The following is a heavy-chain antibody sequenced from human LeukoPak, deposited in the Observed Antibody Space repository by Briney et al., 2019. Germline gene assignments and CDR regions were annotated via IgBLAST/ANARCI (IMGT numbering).Heavy chain of an antibody. CDR3: ARRRIVTNSDYYFDY. CDR1: GASVTTRSYY. V-gene: IGHV4-39*01. D-gene: IGHD3-22*01. Sequence: KPSETLSLTCSVFGASVTTRSYYWGWIRQSPGKGLEWIGSMYNGGRTYYNPSLKSRVTISVDMSKNQFSLKVNSVTAADTAVYYCARRRIVTNSDYYFDYWGQGTLVTVSS. J-gene: IGHJ4*02. CDR2: MYNGGRT.